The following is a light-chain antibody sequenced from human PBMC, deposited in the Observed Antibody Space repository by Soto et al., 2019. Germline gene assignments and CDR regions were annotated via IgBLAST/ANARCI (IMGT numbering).Light chain of an antibody. V-gene: IGKV3D-20*01. Sequence: EIVLTQTPATLSLSPGERATLSCGASQTVAFTQVAWYQQRPGLAPRLLIYSESNRATGIPDRFAARGSGTAFPLTITRLEPEDSAIYYCQAYGRSPDLFGQGTNVDIK. CDR1: QTVAFTQ. J-gene: IGKJ2*01. CDR3: QAYGRSPDL. CDR2: SES.